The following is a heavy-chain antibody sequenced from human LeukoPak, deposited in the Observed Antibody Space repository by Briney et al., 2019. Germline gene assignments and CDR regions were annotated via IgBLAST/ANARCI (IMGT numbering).Heavy chain of an antibody. CDR3: ARMTPMAIAFYFDY. J-gene: IGHJ4*02. Sequence: GGSLRLSCATSGFTFSGYGMHWVRQAPGKGLEWAAFIRYDGSKKYYADSVKGRFTISRDNSKNTLYLQMNILRAEDTAVYYCARMTPMAIAFYFDYWGQGTLVTVSS. D-gene: IGHD5-18*01. CDR2: IRYDGSKK. V-gene: IGHV3-30*02. CDR1: GFTFSGYG.